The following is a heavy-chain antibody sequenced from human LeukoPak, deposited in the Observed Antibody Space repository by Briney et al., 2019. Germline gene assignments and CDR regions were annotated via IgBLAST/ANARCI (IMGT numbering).Heavy chain of an antibody. J-gene: IGHJ3*02. D-gene: IGHD1-1*01. CDR2: IYTSGST. V-gene: IGHV4-4*09. CDR3: ARHRAYWNALDI. Sequence: KPSETLSLTCTVSGGSISSYYWSWIRQPPGKGLEWIGYIYTSGSTNYNPSLKSRVTISVDTSKNQFSLKLSSVTAADTAVYYCARHRAYWNALDIWGQGTMVTVSS. CDR1: GGSISSYY.